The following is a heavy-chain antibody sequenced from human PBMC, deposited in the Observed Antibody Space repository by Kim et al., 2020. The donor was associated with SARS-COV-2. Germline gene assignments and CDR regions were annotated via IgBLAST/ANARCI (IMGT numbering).Heavy chain of an antibody. V-gene: IGHV4-39*01. CDR1: GGSFSTSSYY. D-gene: IGHD3-16*01. Sequence: SETLSLTCTVSGGSFSTSSYYWDWIRQPPEKGLEWIGGFYYTGTMYFNPSLKSRVTISVDTSKKQFSLKLTSVTAADTAVYYCARRSRGDGSPGYWGQGT. CDR3: ARRSRGDGSPGY. J-gene: IGHJ4*02. CDR2: FYYTGTM.